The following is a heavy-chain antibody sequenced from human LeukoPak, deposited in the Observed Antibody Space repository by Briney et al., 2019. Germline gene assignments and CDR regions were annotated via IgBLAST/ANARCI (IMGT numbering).Heavy chain of an antibody. Sequence: GGSLRLSCAASGFTFSSYAMNWVRQAPGKGLEWVSAISGSGGNTYYADSVKGRFTISRDNSKNTLYLQMNSLRAEDTAVYYCAKAPRHSSSSYWGQGTLVTVSS. D-gene: IGHD6-6*01. V-gene: IGHV3-23*01. CDR2: ISGSGGNT. J-gene: IGHJ4*02. CDR1: GFTFSSYA. CDR3: AKAPRHSSSSY.